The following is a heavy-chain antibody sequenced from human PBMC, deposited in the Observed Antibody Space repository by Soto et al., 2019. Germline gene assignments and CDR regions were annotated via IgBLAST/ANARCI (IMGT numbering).Heavy chain of an antibody. CDR3: ARGEHIVVVTAIGGHWFDP. CDR1: GFTFSSYG. CDR2: IWYDGSNK. D-gene: IGHD2-21*02. J-gene: IGHJ5*02. Sequence: QVQLVESGGGVVQPWRSLRLSCAASGFTFSSYGMHWVRQAPGKGLEWVAVIWYDGSNKYYADSVKGRFTISRDNSKNPLYLQMNRLRAEDTDVYYCARGEHIVVVTAIGGHWFDPWGQGTLVNVSS. V-gene: IGHV3-33*01.